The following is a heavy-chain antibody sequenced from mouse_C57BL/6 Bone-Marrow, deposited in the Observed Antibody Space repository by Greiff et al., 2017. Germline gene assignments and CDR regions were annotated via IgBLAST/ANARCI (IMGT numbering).Heavy chain of an antibody. J-gene: IGHJ3*01. CDR2: IDPENGDT. CDR1: GFNIKDDY. CDR3: TRYDGYYEGWFAY. Sequence: EVQLQQSGAELVRPGASVKLSCTASGFNIKDDYMHWVKQRPEQGLEWIGLIDPENGDTEYASQFQGKATITADTSSTTAYLQLSSLTSEDTAVYYWTRYDGYYEGWFAYWGQGTLVTVSA. D-gene: IGHD2-3*01. V-gene: IGHV14-4*01.